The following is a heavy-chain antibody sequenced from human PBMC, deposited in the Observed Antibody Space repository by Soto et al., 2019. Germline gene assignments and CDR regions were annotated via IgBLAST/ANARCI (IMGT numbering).Heavy chain of an antibody. CDR1: GGTFSSYA. Sequence: GASVKVSCKASGGTFSSYAISWVRQAPGQGLEWMGGITPIFGTANYAQKFQGRVTITADESTSTAYMELSSLRSEDTAVYYCASPSYDSSGYRPPYFDYWGQGTLVTVSS. J-gene: IGHJ4*02. D-gene: IGHD3-22*01. CDR2: ITPIFGTA. CDR3: ASPSYDSSGYRPPYFDY. V-gene: IGHV1-69*13.